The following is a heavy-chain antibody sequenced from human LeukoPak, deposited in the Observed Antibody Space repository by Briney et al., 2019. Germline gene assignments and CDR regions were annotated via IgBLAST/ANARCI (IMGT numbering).Heavy chain of an antibody. CDR1: GYSISSGYY. V-gene: IGHV4-38-2*02. J-gene: IGHJ3*02. CDR3: ARSDGYGLVGI. D-gene: IGHD3-10*01. Sequence: PSETLSLTCTVSGYSISSGYYWGWIRQPPGKGLEWIGSIYHSGSTYYNPSLKSRVTISVDASKNQFSLKLSSVTAADTAVYYCARSDGYGLVGIWGQGTMVTVSS. CDR2: IYHSGST.